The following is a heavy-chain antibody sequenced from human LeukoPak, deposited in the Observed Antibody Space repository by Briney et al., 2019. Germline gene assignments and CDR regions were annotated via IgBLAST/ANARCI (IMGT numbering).Heavy chain of an antibody. V-gene: IGHV3-33*06. D-gene: IGHD3-22*01. Sequence: PGGSLRLSCAASGFTLSRYGMHWVRQAPGKGLEWVALIWYDGSNKYSADSVKGRFTISRDNSNNTLYLQMNSLRAEDTAVYYCAKDSHRQEYYYDSSGYRPLHYYYYYGMDVWGQGTTVTVSS. CDR3: AKDSHRQEYYYDSSGYRPLHYYYYYGMDV. J-gene: IGHJ6*02. CDR1: GFTLSRYG. CDR2: IWYDGSNK.